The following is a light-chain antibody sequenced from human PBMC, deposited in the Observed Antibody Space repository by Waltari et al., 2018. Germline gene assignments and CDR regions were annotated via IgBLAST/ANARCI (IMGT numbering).Light chain of an antibody. CDR2: AAS. V-gene: IGKV1-39*01. CDR3: RQSYSAPPLT. J-gene: IGKJ4*01. CDR1: QSITRH. Sequence: DIQLTQSPSSLSASVGDRVTITCRASQSITRHLNWYQQKPGNAPKLLIYAASSLQSRVPSRLSGSGSSADVTLTIICLQPEDFATYYCRQSYSAPPLTFGGGTRVEIK.